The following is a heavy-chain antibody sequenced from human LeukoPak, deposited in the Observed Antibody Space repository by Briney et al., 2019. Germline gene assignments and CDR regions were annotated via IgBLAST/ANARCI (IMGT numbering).Heavy chain of an antibody. CDR1: GFTFSGSA. CDR3: TAYCGGDCSPVDYYYYGMDV. Sequence: GGSLRLSCAASGFTFSGSAMHWVRQASGKGLEWVGRIRSKANSYATAYAASVKGRFTISRDDSKNTAYLQMNSLKTEDTAVYYCTAYCGGDCSPVDYYYYGMDVWGQGTTVTVSS. J-gene: IGHJ6*02. D-gene: IGHD2-21*02. V-gene: IGHV3-73*01. CDR2: IRSKANSYAT.